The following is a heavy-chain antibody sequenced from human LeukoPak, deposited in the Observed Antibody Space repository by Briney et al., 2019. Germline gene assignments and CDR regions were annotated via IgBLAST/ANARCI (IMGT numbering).Heavy chain of an antibody. CDR2: INHSGST. CDR3: ARECEGYYDSSGYFTLDY. V-gene: IGHV4-34*01. Sequence: PSETLSLTCAVYGGSFSGYYWSWLRQPPGKGLEWIGEINHSGSTNYNPSLKSRVTISVDTSKNQFSLKLSSVTAADTAVYYCARECEGYYDSSGYFTLDYWGQGTLVTVSS. D-gene: IGHD3-22*01. J-gene: IGHJ4*02. CDR1: GGSFSGYY.